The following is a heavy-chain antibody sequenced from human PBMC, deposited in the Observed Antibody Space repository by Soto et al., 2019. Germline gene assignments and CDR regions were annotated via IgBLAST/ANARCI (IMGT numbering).Heavy chain of an antibody. J-gene: IGHJ6*02. Sequence: GASVKVSCKASGYTFTSYAMNWVRQAPGQGLEWMGWISAYNGNTNYAQKLQGRVTMTTDTSTSTVYMELSSLRSEDTAVYYCARDCEFVVPAATDYYYYYGMDVWGQGTTVTVSS. CDR2: ISAYNGNT. CDR3: ARDCEFVVPAATDYYYYYGMDV. CDR1: GYTFTSYA. D-gene: IGHD2-2*01. V-gene: IGHV1-18*01.